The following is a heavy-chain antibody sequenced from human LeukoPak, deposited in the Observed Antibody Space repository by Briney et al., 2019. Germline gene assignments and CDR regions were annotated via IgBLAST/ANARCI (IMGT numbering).Heavy chain of an antibody. D-gene: IGHD3-16*02. Sequence: GSLRLSCAVSGFSFSSYAMSWVRQATGKGLEWVSGISGSGGTTFYADSVKGRLTISRDNSKNTLHLQLDSLKAEDTAKYYCARGGDSYRLDHWGQGTLVTVSS. J-gene: IGHJ4*02. CDR2: ISGSGGTT. CDR3: ARGGDSYRLDH. CDR1: GFSFSSYA. V-gene: IGHV3-23*01.